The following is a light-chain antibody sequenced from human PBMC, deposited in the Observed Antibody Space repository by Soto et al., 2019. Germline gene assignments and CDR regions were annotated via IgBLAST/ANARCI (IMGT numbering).Light chain of an antibody. V-gene: IGLV2-8*01. CDR2: EVN. Sequence: QSALTQPPSASGSPGQSVAISCTGTSSDVGGYNYVSWYQQHPGKAPKLMIYEVNKRPSEVPDRFSASKSGTSASLAITGLQAEDEADYYCQSYDSSLRVYVVFGGGTKLTV. CDR3: QSYDSSLRVYVV. CDR1: SSDVGGYNY. J-gene: IGLJ2*01.